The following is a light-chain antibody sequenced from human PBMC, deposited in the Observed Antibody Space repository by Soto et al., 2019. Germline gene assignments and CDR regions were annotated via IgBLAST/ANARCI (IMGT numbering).Light chain of an antibody. CDR2: EVS. CDR3: SSYGGSNAVI. V-gene: IGLV2-8*01. J-gene: IGLJ2*01. CDR1: SSDVGGYNY. Sequence: QSVLTQPPSASGSPGQSVTISCTGSSSDVGGYNYVSWYQQHPGKAPKLMIYEVSKRPSGVPDRLSGSKSGNTASLTVSGLQAEDEADYYCSSYGGSNAVIFGGGTKLTVL.